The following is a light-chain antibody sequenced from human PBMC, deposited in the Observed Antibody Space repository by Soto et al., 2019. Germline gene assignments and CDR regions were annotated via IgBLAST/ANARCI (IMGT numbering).Light chain of an antibody. CDR1: QTISGW. CDR3: LQYNGYYRT. Sequence: DIQMTQSPSTLSASVGDTVTITCRASQTISGWLAWYQQRPGKAPNLLIFDASTLESGVPSRFSGSGSGTTFTLTISSLQSDDFATYYCLQYNGYYRTFGQWPKVDIK. J-gene: IGKJ1*01. CDR2: DAS. V-gene: IGKV1-5*01.